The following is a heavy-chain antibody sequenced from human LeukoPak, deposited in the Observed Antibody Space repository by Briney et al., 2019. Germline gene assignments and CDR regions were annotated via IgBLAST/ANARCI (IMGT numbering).Heavy chain of an antibody. V-gene: IGHV5-51*01. CDR1: GYIFGTYW. J-gene: IGHJ5*02. CDR3: TRRRDYNDH. Sequence: GESLKISCKGSGYIFGTYWINWVRQVPGKGLEWMGIIYPGDSDTTYSPSFQGQVTMSVDKSINTAYLQWTSLKASDTAMYFCTRRRDYNDHWGQGTLVTVSS. D-gene: IGHD4-11*01. CDR2: IYPGDSDT.